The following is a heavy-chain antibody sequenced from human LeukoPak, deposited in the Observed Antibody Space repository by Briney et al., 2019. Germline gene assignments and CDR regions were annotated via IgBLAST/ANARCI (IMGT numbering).Heavy chain of an antibody. J-gene: IGHJ6*02. CDR2: ISSSSSYI. CDR3: ARVAIPRYYYYYGMDV. D-gene: IGHD2-21*01. Sequence: GGSLRLSCAASGFTFSSYSMNWVRQAPGKGLEWVSSISSSSSYIYYADSVKGRFTISRDNAENSLYLLMNSLRAEDTAVYYCARVAIPRYYYYYGMDVWGQGTTVTVSS. V-gene: IGHV3-21*01. CDR1: GFTFSSYS.